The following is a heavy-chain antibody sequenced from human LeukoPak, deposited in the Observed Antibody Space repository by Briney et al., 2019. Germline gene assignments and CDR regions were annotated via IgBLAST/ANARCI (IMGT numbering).Heavy chain of an antibody. CDR1: GYSFTSHW. CDR3: ARRASDILTGYNFDY. D-gene: IGHD3-9*01. V-gene: IGHV5-51*01. CDR2: IYPSDSDT. Sequence: GESLQISFQGSGYSFTSHWIGWGRQMPGKGGEWRGIIYPSDSDTRYSPSFQGQVTISADKSITTAYLQWSSLKASDTAIYYCARRASDILTGYNFDYWGQGTLVTVSS. J-gene: IGHJ4*02.